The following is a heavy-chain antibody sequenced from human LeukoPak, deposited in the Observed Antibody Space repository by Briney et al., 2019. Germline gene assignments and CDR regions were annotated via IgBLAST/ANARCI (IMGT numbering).Heavy chain of an antibody. Sequence: SETLSLTCTVSGGSINNHYWSWIRQSPGTGLEWIGYVYSSGSTKYNPSLESRVTISIDTSKNQFSLRLSSVTAADTAVYYCTRDRKYCDDSGGYSPSYCYGMDVWGQGTTVTVSS. CDR1: GGSINNHY. CDR3: TRDRKYCDDSGGYSPSYCYGMDV. V-gene: IGHV4-59*11. J-gene: IGHJ6*02. CDR2: VYSSGST. D-gene: IGHD3-22*01.